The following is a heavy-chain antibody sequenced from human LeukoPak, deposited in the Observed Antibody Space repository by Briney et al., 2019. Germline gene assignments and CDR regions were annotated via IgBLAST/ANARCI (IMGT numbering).Heavy chain of an antibody. CDR1: GYTCTGYY. Sequence: ASVKVSCKASGYTCTGYYMHWVRQAPGQGPEWMGWINPNSGGTNYAQKFQGRVTMTRDTSISTAYMELSRLRSDDTAVYYCARVGSYYDSSGYYGDYWGQGTLVTVSS. V-gene: IGHV1-2*02. CDR3: ARVGSYYDSSGYYGDY. CDR2: INPNSGGT. D-gene: IGHD3-22*01. J-gene: IGHJ4*02.